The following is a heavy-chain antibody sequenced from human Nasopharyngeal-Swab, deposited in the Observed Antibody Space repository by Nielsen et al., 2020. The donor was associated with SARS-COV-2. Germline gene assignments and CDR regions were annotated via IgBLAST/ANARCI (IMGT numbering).Heavy chain of an antibody. D-gene: IGHD2-15*01. CDR1: GFTFSRFD. CDR3: ARELAATGYFQH. J-gene: IGHJ1*01. V-gene: IGHV3-13*01. Sequence: GGSLRLSCAASGFTFSRFDMHWVRQVMGKGLEWVSAIGTAGDTYYPRSMKGRFTISRGDAENILYLQMNSLRAEDTAVYYCARELAATGYFQHWGQGTLVTVSS. CDR2: IGTAGDT.